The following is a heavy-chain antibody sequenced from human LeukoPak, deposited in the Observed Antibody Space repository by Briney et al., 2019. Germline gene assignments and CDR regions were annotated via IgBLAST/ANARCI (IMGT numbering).Heavy chain of an antibody. V-gene: IGHV1-3*01. D-gene: IGHD3-22*01. J-gene: IGHJ6*02. CDR1: GYTFTSYA. CDR3: ARTDYYDSSGYYARPRYYYYYGMDV. CDR2: INAGNGNT. Sequence: ASVKVSCKASGYTFTSYAMHRVRQAPGQRLEWMGWINAGNGNTKYSQKFQGRVTITRDTSASTAYMELSSLRSEDTAVYYCARTDYYDSSGYYARPRYYYYYGMDVWGQGTTVTVSS.